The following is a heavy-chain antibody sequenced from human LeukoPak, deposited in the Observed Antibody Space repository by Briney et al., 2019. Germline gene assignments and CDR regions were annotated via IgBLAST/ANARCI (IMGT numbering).Heavy chain of an antibody. Sequence: PSETLSLTCTVSGCSISSYYWSWIRQPPGKGLEWIGYIYYSGSTNYNPSLKSRVTISVDTSKNQFSLKLSSVTAADTAVYYCARYDSSGYYRLTFDYWGQGTLVTVSS. D-gene: IGHD3-22*01. V-gene: IGHV4-59*12. CDR3: ARYDSSGYYRLTFDY. CDR1: GCSISSYY. J-gene: IGHJ4*02. CDR2: IYYSGST.